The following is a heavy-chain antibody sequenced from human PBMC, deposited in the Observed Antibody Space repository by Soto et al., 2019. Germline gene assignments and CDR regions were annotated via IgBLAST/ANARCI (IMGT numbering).Heavy chain of an antibody. CDR1: GYTFTSYD. CDR3: AREPTGTTSMAV. Sequence: QVQLVQSGAEVKKPGASVKVSCKASGYTFTSYDINWVRQATGQGLEWMGWMNPNSGNTGYAQKFRGRVTMPRNTSISTAYLELSSLRSADTAVYYCAREPTGTTSMAVWGQGTTVTVSS. V-gene: IGHV1-8*01. D-gene: IGHD1-1*01. J-gene: IGHJ6*02. CDR2: MNPNSGNT.